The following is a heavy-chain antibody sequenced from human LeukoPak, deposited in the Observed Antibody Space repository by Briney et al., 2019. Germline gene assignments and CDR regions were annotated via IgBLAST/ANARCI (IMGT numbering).Heavy chain of an antibody. Sequence: GGSLRLSCAASGFTFSNYGMHWVRQAPGKGLEWVAIISFDGSNKYCADSVKGRFTISRDNSKNTLHLQVNTLRAEDTAVYYCAKDKGAGYSSGWLYFDYWGQGTLVTVSS. CDR2: ISFDGSNK. V-gene: IGHV3-30*18. D-gene: IGHD6-19*01. CDR1: GFTFSNYG. CDR3: AKDKGAGYSSGWLYFDY. J-gene: IGHJ4*02.